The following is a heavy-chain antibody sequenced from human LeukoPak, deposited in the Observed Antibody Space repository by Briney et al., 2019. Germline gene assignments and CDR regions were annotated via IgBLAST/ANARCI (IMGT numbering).Heavy chain of an antibody. CDR3: ARGTYYYDSSVGY. D-gene: IGHD3-22*01. V-gene: IGHV4-4*02. Sequence: SETLSLTCAVSGGSISSSKWWSWVRQPPGKGLEWIGEIYHSGTTNYKPSPKRRVTISVDKSKNQVSLKLTSVTAADTAVYYCARGTYYYDSSVGYWGQGTLVTVSS. CDR1: GGSISSSKW. J-gene: IGHJ4*02. CDR2: IYHSGTT.